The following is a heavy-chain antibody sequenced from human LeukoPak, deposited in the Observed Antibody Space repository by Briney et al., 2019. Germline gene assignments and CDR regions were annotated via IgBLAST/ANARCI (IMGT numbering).Heavy chain of an antibody. J-gene: IGHJ4*02. CDR3: ATPVGHYGGKTIDY. V-gene: IGHV3-23*01. CDR2: ISGSGGST. Sequence: PGGSLRLSCAASGFTFSTHSMHWVRQAPGKGLEWVSAISGSGGSTYYADSVKGRFTISRDNSKNTLYLQMNSLRAEDTAVYYCATPVGHYGGKTIDYWGQGTLVTVSS. CDR1: GFTFSTHS. D-gene: IGHD4-23*01.